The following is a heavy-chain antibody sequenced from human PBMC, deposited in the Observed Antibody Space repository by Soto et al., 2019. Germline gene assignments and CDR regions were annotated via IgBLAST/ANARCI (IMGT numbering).Heavy chain of an antibody. CDR2: IWYDGSNK. V-gene: IGHV3-33*01. CDR1: GFTFSSYG. Sequence: GGSLRLSCAASGFTFSSYGMHWVRQAPGKGLEWVAVIWYDGSNKYYADSVKGRFTISRDNSKNTLYLQMNSLRAEDTAVYYCARVSTEDYYGSGSYWILGYWGQGTLVTVSS. D-gene: IGHD3-10*01. CDR3: ARVSTEDYYGSGSYWILGY. J-gene: IGHJ4*02.